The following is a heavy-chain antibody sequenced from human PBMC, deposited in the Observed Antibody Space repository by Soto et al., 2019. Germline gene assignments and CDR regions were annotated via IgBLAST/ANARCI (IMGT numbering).Heavy chain of an antibody. J-gene: IGHJ4*02. CDR2: ISGGGDTT. CDR1: GFTFNNYD. V-gene: IGHV3-23*01. D-gene: IGHD3-10*01. Sequence: EVQLLESGGVLVQPGGSLRLSCAAYGFTFNNYDMTWVGQATGKGREWVSAISGGGDTTSYADSVKGRFTVARDGSKNTLYLQMSSLRAEDTALYYCAKGLGGSGSLTPRVDFWGQGTRVTVSS. CDR3: AKGLGGSGSLTPRVDF.